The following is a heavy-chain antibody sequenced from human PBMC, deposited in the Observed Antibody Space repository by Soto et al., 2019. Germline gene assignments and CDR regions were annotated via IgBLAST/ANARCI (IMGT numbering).Heavy chain of an antibody. CDR3: ARDDCSSTCCLPDY. Sequence: GASVKISCKASGYTFTSYGISWVRQAPGQGLEWMGWISAYNGNTNYAQKLQGRVTMTTDTSTSTAYMELRSLRSDDTAVYYCARDDCSSTCCLPDYWGQGTLVTVSS. CDR1: GYTFTSYG. V-gene: IGHV1-18*04. D-gene: IGHD2-2*01. J-gene: IGHJ4*02. CDR2: ISAYNGNT.